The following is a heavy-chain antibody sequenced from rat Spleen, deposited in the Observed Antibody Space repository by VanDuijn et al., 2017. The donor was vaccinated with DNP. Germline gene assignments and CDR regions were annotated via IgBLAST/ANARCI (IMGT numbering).Heavy chain of an antibody. CDR3: ATGVYGGYEDWFAY. CDR1: VYALSDHH. V-gene: IGHV5-7*01. J-gene: IGHJ3*01. CDR2: IDYEGSGT. D-gene: IGHD1-11*01. Sequence: EVQLVESGGDLAQPARSLKLFCNVSVYALSDHHLAWVRQIPRTGLEWVAPIDYEGSGTHYGDSVRGRFTISRDNAKSNLYLQMDSLRSEDTATYYCATGVYGGYEDWFAYWGQGTLVTVSS.